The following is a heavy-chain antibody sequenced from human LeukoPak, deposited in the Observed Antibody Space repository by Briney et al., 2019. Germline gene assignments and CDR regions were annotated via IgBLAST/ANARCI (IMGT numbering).Heavy chain of an antibody. J-gene: IGHJ5*02. D-gene: IGHD6-13*01. V-gene: IGHV4-59*01. CDR1: GGSISGYY. CDR3: TRRTSYGSSAYLLFDP. CDR2: IYYSGNT. Sequence: PSETLSLTCTVSGGSISGYYWSWIRQPPGKGLEWIGYIYYSGNTNYNPSLKSRVTISVDTSKNQFSLNLSSVTAADTAIYYCTRRTSYGSSAYLLFDPWGQGTLVSVSS.